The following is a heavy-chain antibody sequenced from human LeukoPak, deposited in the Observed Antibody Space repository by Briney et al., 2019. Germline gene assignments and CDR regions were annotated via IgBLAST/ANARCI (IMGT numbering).Heavy chain of an antibody. V-gene: IGHV4-59*01. CDR1: GGSISSYY. CDR2: IYYSGST. D-gene: IGHD6-6*01. J-gene: IGHJ4*02. CDR3: AREEEYTNESDY. Sequence: SETLSLTCTVSGGSISSYYWSWIRQPPGKGLEWIGYIYYSGSTNYNPSLKSRVTISVDTSKNLFSLKLSSVTAADTAVYYCAREEEYTNESDYWGQGTLVTVSS.